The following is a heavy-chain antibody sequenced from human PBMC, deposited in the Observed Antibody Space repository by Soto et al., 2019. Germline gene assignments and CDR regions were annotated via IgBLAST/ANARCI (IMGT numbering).Heavy chain of an antibody. J-gene: IGHJ6*03. CDR3: ARGLGYCSSTSCYSLYYYYYMDV. Sequence: PSETLSLTCAVYGGSFSGYYWSWIRQPPGKGLEWIGEINHSGSTNYNPSLKSRVTISVDTSKNQFSLKLSSVTAADTAVYYCARGLGYCSSTSCYSLYYYYYMDVWGKGTTVTVSS. CDR1: GGSFSGYY. CDR2: INHSGST. D-gene: IGHD2-2*01. V-gene: IGHV4-34*01.